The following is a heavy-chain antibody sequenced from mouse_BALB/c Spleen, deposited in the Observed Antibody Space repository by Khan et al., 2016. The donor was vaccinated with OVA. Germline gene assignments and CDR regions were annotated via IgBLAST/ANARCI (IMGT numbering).Heavy chain of an antibody. CDR2: INPNNGDS. Sequence: VQLQQSGAELVKTGASVKLSCKASGYNFSSYYLYWVKQRPGQGLEWIGEINPNNGDSNFNEKFKSKATLTVDKSSYTAYMQFSSLTSEDSAVYYCTRSGYGSFSYRGQGALVTVSA. V-gene: IGHV1S81*02. CDR3: TRSGYGSFSY. J-gene: IGHJ3*01. CDR1: GYNFSSYY. D-gene: IGHD1-1*02.